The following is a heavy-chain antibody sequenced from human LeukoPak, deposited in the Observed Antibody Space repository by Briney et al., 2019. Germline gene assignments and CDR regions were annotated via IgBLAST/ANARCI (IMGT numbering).Heavy chain of an antibody. J-gene: IGHJ6*03. CDR3: ARLTAAAGTGNGYYYYMDV. Sequence: ASVKVSCKASGYTFTSYDINWVRQATGQGLEWMGWMNPNSGNTGYAQKFQGRVTMTRNTSISTAYMELSSLRSEDTAVYYCARLTAAAGTGNGYYYYMDVWGKGTTVTVSS. CDR2: MNPNSGNT. D-gene: IGHD6-13*01. CDR1: GYTFTSYD. V-gene: IGHV1-8*01.